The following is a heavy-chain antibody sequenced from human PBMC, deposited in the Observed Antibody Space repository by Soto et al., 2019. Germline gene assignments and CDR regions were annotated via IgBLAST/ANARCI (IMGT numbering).Heavy chain of an antibody. Sequence: GGSLRLSCAASGFTFSSYAMHWVRQAPGKGLEYVSAISSNGGSTYYANSVKGRFTISRDNSKNTLYLQMNSLRAEDTAVYYCAKDGAEYYDILTGYYTLIGMDVWGQGTTVTVSS. V-gene: IGHV3-64*01. D-gene: IGHD3-9*01. J-gene: IGHJ6*02. CDR2: ISSNGGST. CDR1: GFTFSSYA. CDR3: AKDGAEYYDILTGYYTLIGMDV.